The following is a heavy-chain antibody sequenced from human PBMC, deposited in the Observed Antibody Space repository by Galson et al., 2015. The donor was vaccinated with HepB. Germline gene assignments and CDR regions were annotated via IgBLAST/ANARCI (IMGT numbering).Heavy chain of an antibody. Sequence: SVKVSCKASGYTFTSYGISWVRQAPGQGLEWMGWISAYNGNTNYAQKLQGRVTMTTDTSTSTAYMELRSLRSDDTAVYYCARDGGFYGDLPWYYGMDVWGQGTTVTVSS. V-gene: IGHV1-18*01. CDR3: ARDGGFYGDLPWYYGMDV. CDR1: GYTFTSYG. D-gene: IGHD4-17*01. J-gene: IGHJ6*02. CDR2: ISAYNGNT.